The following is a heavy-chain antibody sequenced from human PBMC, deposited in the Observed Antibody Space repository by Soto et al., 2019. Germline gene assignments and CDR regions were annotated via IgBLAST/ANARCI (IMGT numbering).Heavy chain of an antibody. J-gene: IGHJ5*02. Sequence: SETLSLTCTVSGGSISSYYWSWIRQPPGKVLEWIGYIYYSGSTNYNPSLKSRVTISVDTSKNQFSLKLSSVTAADTAVYYCARDPSDYGDSINWFDPWGQGTLVTVSS. CDR2: IYYSGST. CDR1: GGSISSYY. CDR3: ARDPSDYGDSINWFDP. V-gene: IGHV4-59*01. D-gene: IGHD4-17*01.